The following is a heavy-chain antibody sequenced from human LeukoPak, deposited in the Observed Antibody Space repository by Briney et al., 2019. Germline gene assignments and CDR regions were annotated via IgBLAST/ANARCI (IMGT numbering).Heavy chain of an antibody. V-gene: IGHV3-74*01. CDR3: ARGRYYGMDV. CDR1: GFTFTSYW. Sequence: GGSLRLSCAASGFTFTSYWMHWVRQAPGKGLVWVSRVNSDGNSTTYADSVKGRFTISRDNAKNTLYLQMNSLRAEDTAVYYCARGRYYGMDVWGQGTTVTVSS. CDR2: VNSDGNST. J-gene: IGHJ6*02.